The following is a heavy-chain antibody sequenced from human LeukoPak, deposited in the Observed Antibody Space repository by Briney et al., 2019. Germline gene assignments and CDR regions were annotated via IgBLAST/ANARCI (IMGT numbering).Heavy chain of an antibody. J-gene: IGHJ4*02. CDR3: ARGQGDFWSGYLDR. V-gene: IGHV1-2*02. Sequence: ASVKVSCKASGYNLTGYYMHWVRQAPGQGLEWMGWINPNSGGTNYAQKFQGRVTMTRDTSISTAYMELSRLRSDDTAVYYCARGQGDFWSGYLDRWGQGTLLTVSS. CDR2: INPNSGGT. D-gene: IGHD3-3*01. CDR1: GYNLTGYY.